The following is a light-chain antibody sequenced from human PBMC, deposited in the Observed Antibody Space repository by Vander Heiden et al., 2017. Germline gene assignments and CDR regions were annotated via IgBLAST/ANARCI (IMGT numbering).Light chain of an antibody. Sequence: QSVLTQPPSASGTPGQRVTISCSERSSNIGSNIVNWYQQVPGTAPKPLIYSNNQRPSGVPDRFSGSKSGPSASLAISGLQSEDEADYFCAAWDASLNGPVFGGGTKLTVL. CDR1: SSNIGSNI. CDR3: AAWDASLNGPV. V-gene: IGLV1-44*01. CDR2: SNN. J-gene: IGLJ3*02.